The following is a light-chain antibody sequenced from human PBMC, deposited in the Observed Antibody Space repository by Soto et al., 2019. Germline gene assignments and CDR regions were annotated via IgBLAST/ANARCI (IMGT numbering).Light chain of an antibody. J-gene: IGKJ4*01. CDR3: QQLNSYPLT. CDR1: QGISSY. V-gene: IGKV1-9*01. CDR2: AAS. Sequence: IQLTQSPSSLSSFLGDRVTITCRASQGISSYLAWYQQKPGQAPKLLIYAASTLPSGVPSRFSGSGSGTDFTLTISSLQPEDFATYYCQQLNSYPLTFGGGTKVEFK.